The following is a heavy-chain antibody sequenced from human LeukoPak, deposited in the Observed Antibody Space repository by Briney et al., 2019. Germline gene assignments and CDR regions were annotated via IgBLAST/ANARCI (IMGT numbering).Heavy chain of an antibody. CDR2: ITSSSDYI. D-gene: IGHD3-9*01. CDR1: GFTFSSYS. J-gene: IGHJ4*02. V-gene: IGHV3-21*01. CDR3: ARDGYFDILTAYSRFDY. Sequence: GGSLRLSCVASGFTFSSYSMNWVRQAPGKGLEWVSSITSSSDYIFYADSVKGRFTISRDNAKNSLYLQMNSLRAEDTAVYYCARDGYFDILTAYSRFDYWGQGTLVTVSS.